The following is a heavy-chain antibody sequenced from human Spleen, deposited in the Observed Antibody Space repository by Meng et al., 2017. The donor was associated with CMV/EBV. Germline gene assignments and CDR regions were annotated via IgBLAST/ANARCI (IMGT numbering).Heavy chain of an antibody. CDR3: AKEVSRQWPPTSAAYYFDY. V-gene: IGHV3-74*01. CDR1: GFTFSSYW. Sequence: GGSLRLSCAASGFTFSSYWMHWVRQAPGKGLVWVSRIDSTGSSTAYADSVKGRFSVSRDNAKNTLYLQMNSLRAEDTAVYYCAKEVSRQWPPTSAAYYFDYWGQGTLVTVSS. J-gene: IGHJ4*02. CDR2: IDSTGSST. D-gene: IGHD6-19*01.